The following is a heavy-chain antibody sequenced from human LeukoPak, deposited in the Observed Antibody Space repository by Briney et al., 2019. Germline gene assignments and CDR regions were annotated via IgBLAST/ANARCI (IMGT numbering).Heavy chain of an antibody. D-gene: IGHD6-13*01. CDR3: ARSMTAAGSFYFDY. V-gene: IGHV4-59*01. CDR2: IYYSGNT. Sequence: SETLSLTCTVSGGSISSYYWSWIRQPPGKGLEWIGYIYYSGNTNYNPSLKSRLTISVDTSKNQFSLKLKSVTAADTAAYYCARSMTAAGSFYFDYWGQGTLVTVSS. J-gene: IGHJ4*02. CDR1: GGSISSYY.